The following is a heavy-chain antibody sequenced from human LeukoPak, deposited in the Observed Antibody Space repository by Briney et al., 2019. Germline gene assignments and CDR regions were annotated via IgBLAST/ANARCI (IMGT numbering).Heavy chain of an antibody. V-gene: IGHV1-69*13. CDR3: ARDGVVGATTDY. D-gene: IGHD1-26*01. CDR2: IIPIFGTA. J-gene: IGHJ4*02. Sequence: VASVKVSCKASGGTFSSYAISWVRQAPGQGLEWMGGIIPIFGTANYAQKFQGRVTITADESTSTAYMELSSLRSEDTAVYYCARDGVVGATTDYWGQGTLVTVSS. CDR1: GGTFSSYA.